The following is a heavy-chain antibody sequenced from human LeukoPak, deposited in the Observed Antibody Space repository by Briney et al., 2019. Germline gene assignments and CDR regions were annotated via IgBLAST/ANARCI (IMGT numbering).Heavy chain of an antibody. CDR1: GFSFSTND. CDR3: ARVGYSGWNLEY. V-gene: IGHV3-7*01. D-gene: IGHD5-12*01. Sequence: PGGSLRLSCAASGFSFSTNDMSWVRQAPGKGLEWVANINQGGSVKYYVDSVKGRFTISRDDAKNSLYVQMNSLRDEDTAVYYCARVGYSGWNLEYWGQGTLVTVSS. CDR2: INQGGSVK. J-gene: IGHJ4*02.